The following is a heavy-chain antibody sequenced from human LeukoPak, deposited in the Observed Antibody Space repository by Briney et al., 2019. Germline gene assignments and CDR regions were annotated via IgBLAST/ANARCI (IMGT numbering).Heavy chain of an antibody. J-gene: IGHJ5*02. CDR2: IYYSGST. D-gene: IGHD5-18*01. CDR3: ARWVIRYSYGYGFDP. V-gene: IGHV4-31*03. Sequence: SQTLSLTCTVSGGSISSGGYSWGWIRQHPGKGLEWIGYIYYSGSTYYNPSLKSRVTISVDTSKNQFSLKLSSVTAADRAVYYCARWVIRYSYGYGFDPWGQGTLVTVSS. CDR1: GGSISSGGYS.